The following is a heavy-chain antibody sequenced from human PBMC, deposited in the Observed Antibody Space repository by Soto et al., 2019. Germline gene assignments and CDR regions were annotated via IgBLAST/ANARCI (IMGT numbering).Heavy chain of an antibody. CDR3: AKDWGYCSSNSCLGVDY. D-gene: IGHD2-2*01. J-gene: IGHJ4*02. Sequence: GGSLRLSCAASGFTFSTYGMHWVRQAPGKGLEWMAVISYDGSNEYYADSVKGRLTISRDNSKNTLYLQMNSLRAEDTAVYYCAKDWGYCSSNSCLGVDYWGQGTLVTVSS. CDR2: ISYDGSNE. CDR1: GFTFSTYG. V-gene: IGHV3-30*18.